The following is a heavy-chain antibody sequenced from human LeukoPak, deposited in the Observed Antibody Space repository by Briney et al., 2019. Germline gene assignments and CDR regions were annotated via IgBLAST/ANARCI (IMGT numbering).Heavy chain of an antibody. CDR2: MFHSGST. V-gene: IGHV4-38-2*01. Sequence: SETLSLTCAVSGYSISSGYYWGWIRQPPGKGLEWIGSMFHSGSTYYNPSLKSRVTISVDKSKSHFSLKPSSVTAADTAVYYCARSLSRGYSGFRVSPFDYWGQGTLVTVSS. D-gene: IGHD5-12*01. CDR3: ARSLSRGYSGFRVSPFDY. J-gene: IGHJ4*02. CDR1: GYSISSGYY.